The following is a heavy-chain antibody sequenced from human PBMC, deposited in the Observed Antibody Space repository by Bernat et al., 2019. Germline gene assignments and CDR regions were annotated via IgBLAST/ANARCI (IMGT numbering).Heavy chain of an antibody. V-gene: IGHV3-23*01. Sequence: EVQLLDSGGGLVQPGGSLRLSCVASGFTLSSSAVSWVRQAPGMGPEWVSSLSHTDGAAYYADSVKGRFTISRDISSNTLYLQMNSLRAEDTAIYYCARRGGDRGWGAFDFWGQGTMVSVSS. CDR3: ARRGGDRGWGAFDF. CDR1: GFTLSSSA. J-gene: IGHJ3*01. CDR2: LSHTDGAA. D-gene: IGHD2-21*01.